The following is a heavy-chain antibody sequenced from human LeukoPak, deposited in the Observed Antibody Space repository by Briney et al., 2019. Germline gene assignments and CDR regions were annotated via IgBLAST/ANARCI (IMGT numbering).Heavy chain of an antibody. CDR2: VKKDASEK. Sequence: PGGSLRLSCAASGFTFSNNWMTWVRQAPGKGLEWVASVKKDASEKYYVDSVKGRFTISRDNAKNSLYLQMNSLRVEDTAVYYCARAPPYGSRSDYFDYWGQGTLVTVPS. CDR1: GFTFSNNW. J-gene: IGHJ4*02. D-gene: IGHD3-10*01. CDR3: ARAPPYGSRSDYFDY. V-gene: IGHV3-7*01.